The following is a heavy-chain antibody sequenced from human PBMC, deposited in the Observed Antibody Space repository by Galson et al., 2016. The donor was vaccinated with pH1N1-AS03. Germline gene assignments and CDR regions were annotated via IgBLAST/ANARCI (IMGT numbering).Heavy chain of an antibody. V-gene: IGHV1-2*04. CDR3: ARDPRGPCSSATCATTYYFDLDV. CDR2: INPNNGVT. Sequence: SVKVSCKASGYIFTGFHVHWVRQAPGQGLEWMGWINPNNGVTNYAQKFEAWVTMTGDTSISTAYLELYGLKSDDTAVYYCARDPRGPCSSATCATTYYFDLDVWGQGTTVIVS. J-gene: IGHJ6*02. D-gene: IGHD1-26*01. CDR1: GYIFTGFH.